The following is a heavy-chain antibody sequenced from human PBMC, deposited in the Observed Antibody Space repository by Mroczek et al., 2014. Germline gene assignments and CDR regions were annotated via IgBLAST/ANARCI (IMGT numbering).Heavy chain of an antibody. CDR2: IYYSGST. J-gene: IGHJ4*02. CDR1: GGSISSGGYY. CDR3: ARVLRPITMVRGVIPLYFDY. V-gene: IGHV4-31*03. Sequence: QVQLVESGPGLVKPSQTLSLTCTVSGGSISSGGYYWSWIRQHPGKGLEWIGYIYYSGSTYYNPSLKSRVTISVDTSKNQFSLKLSSVTAADTAVYYCARVLRPITMVRGVIPLYFDYWGQGTLVTVSS. D-gene: IGHD3-10*01.